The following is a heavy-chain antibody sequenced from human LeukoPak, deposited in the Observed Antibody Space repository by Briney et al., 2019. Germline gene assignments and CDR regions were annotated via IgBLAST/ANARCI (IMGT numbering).Heavy chain of an antibody. CDR3: ARGRGYSSSWFFR. D-gene: IGHD6-13*01. J-gene: IGHJ4*02. V-gene: IGHV4-34*01. Sequence: SETLSLTCTVSGGSISSYYWSWIRQPPGKGLEWIGEINHSGSTNYNPSLKSRVTISVDTSKNQFSLKLSSVTAADTAVYYCARGRGYSSSWFFRWGQGTLVTVYS. CDR2: INHSGST. CDR1: GGSISSYY.